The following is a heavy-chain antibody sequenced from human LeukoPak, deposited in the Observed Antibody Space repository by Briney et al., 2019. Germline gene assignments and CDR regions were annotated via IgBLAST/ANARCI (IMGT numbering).Heavy chain of an antibody. Sequence: ASVKVSCKASGYTFTSYGLSWVRQAPGQGLEWGGWISTYSGNKHYAQNFQDRVTMTRDTSKSAAYLELRSLRSDDTAVYYCARDSGPYNGKGLDYWGQGTQVTVFS. V-gene: IGHV1-18*01. CDR2: ISTYSGNK. CDR3: ARDSGPYNGKGLDY. CDR1: GYTFTSYG. J-gene: IGHJ4*02. D-gene: IGHD5-24*01.